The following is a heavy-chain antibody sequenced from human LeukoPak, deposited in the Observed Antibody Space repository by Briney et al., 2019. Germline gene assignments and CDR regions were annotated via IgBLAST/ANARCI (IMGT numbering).Heavy chain of an antibody. D-gene: IGHD6-19*01. V-gene: IGHV3-23*01. CDR2: IEASGGPT. CDR1: GFTFDDYA. Sequence: PGGSLRLSCAASGFTFDDYAMHWVRQAPGKGLEWVSSIEASGGPTYYADSVKGRFTISRDNSKNTFYLQMNSLRAEDTAVYYCAKGSGSGWYGWFAPWGQGTLVTVSS. CDR3: AKGSGSGWYGWFAP. J-gene: IGHJ5*02.